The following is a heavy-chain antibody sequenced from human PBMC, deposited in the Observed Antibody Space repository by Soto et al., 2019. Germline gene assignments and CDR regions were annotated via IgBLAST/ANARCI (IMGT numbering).Heavy chain of an antibody. CDR1: GFTFTRFS. Sequence: GGSLRLSCAASGFTFTRFSMNWVRQAPGKGLEWVSSISSTTNYIYYGDSMKGRFTISRDNAKNSLYLEMNSLRAEDTAVYYCARESEDLTSNFDYRGQGTLVTVYS. V-gene: IGHV3-21*06. CDR2: ISSTTNYI. J-gene: IGHJ4*02. CDR3: ARESEDLTSNFDY.